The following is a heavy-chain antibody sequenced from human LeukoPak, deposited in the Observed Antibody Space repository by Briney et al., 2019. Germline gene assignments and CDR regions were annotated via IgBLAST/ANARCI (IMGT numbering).Heavy chain of an antibody. CDR1: GYTFTSYA. V-gene: IGHV7-4-1*02. CDR3: AREGESSGWIPRLSYYYYYMDV. J-gene: IGHJ6*03. D-gene: IGHD6-19*01. Sequence: GASVKVSCKASGYTFTSYAMNWVRQAPGQGLEWMGWINTNTGNPTYAQGFTGRFVFSLDTSVSTAYLQISSLKAEDTAVYYCAREGESSGWIPRLSYYYYYMDVWGKGTTVTVSS. CDR2: INTNTGNP.